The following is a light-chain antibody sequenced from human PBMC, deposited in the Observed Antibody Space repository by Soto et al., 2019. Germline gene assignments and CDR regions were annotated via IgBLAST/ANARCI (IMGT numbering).Light chain of an antibody. V-gene: IGKV1-39*01. CDR1: QSISTY. CDR2: GAS. CDR3: QQSYNTPRT. Sequence: DIQMTQSPSSLSASVGDRFTITCRASQSISTYLNWYQQKPGKAPNLLIYGASTLQSGVPSRFSGSGSGTDFTLTINSLQREDFASYYCQQSYNTPRTFGQGTKVDI. J-gene: IGKJ1*01.